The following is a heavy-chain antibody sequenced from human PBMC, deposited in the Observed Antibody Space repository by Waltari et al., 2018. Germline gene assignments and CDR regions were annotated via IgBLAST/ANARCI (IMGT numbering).Heavy chain of an antibody. D-gene: IGHD2-8*01. CDR1: GFPFSSSL. Sequence: EVQLVESGGDLVQPGGSLSLSCVGYGFPFSSSLLHWVRQAPGEGLVWVARINSDGSTTDYADSVKGRFTISRDNAKNTLYLQINSLSVEDTAIYYCATAGYYRFDFWGQGTLVTVSS. CDR3: ATAGYYRFDF. J-gene: IGHJ4*02. CDR2: INSDGSTT. V-gene: IGHV3-74*01.